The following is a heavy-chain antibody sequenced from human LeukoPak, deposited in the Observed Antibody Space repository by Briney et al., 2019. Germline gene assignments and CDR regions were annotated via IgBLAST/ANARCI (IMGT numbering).Heavy chain of an antibody. D-gene: IGHD1-14*01. Sequence: PSETLSLTCTVPGGSISSGGYYWSWIRQPPGKGLEWIGYIYHSGSTYYNPSLKSRVTISVDRSKNQFSLKLSSVTAADTAVYYCARDPGEPNWFDPWGQGTLVTVSS. CDR1: GGSISSGGYY. V-gene: IGHV4-30-2*01. CDR3: ARDPGEPNWFDP. J-gene: IGHJ5*02. CDR2: IYHSGST.